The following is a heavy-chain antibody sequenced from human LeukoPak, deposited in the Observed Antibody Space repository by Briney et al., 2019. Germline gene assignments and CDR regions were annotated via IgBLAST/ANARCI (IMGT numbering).Heavy chain of an antibody. D-gene: IGHD1-26*01. CDR3: SKDWYGAGATPH. J-gene: IGHJ4*02. CDR1: GFTFGDYA. Sequence: PGGSLRLSCAASGFTFGDYAVSWFRQAPGKGLEWVGFIRRNANDGSTDYAASVKDRFTISRDDSKSIAYLQMNSLKSEDTAVYYCSKDWYGAGATPHWGQGTLVTVSS. CDR2: IRRNANDGST. V-gene: IGHV3-49*03.